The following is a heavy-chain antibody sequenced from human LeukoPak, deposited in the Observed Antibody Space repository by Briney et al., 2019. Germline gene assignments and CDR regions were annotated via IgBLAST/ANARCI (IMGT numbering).Heavy chain of an antibody. J-gene: IGHJ3*02. Sequence: WTWIRQPPGKGLEWIGYISYIGSTNYNPSLKSRVTISIDTSRNQSSLRLSSLTAADAAVYYCARDLVTVTKGFDIWGQGTMVSVSS. CDR2: ISYIGST. V-gene: IGHV4-59*01. CDR3: ARDLVTVTKGFDI. D-gene: IGHD4-17*01.